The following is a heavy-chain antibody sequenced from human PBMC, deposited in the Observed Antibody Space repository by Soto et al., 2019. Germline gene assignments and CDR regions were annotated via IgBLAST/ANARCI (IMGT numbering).Heavy chain of an antibody. D-gene: IGHD2-21*01. CDR3: ASEIAALGFHC. V-gene: IGHV1-69*12. CDR1: GGNFKNYG. Sequence: QVQLVQSGAEVKKPGSSVRVSCKTSGGNFKNYGLSWVRQAPGRGLEWMGGIVPSFGMANYGQIFQLRVTITEEESKGTVYMELSSLNYEDRVIYYCASEIAALGFHCWGQGPLVPVSS. CDR2: IVPSFGMA. J-gene: IGHJ4*02.